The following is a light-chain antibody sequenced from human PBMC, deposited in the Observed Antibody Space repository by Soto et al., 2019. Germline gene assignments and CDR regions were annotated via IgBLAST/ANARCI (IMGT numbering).Light chain of an antibody. CDR3: SSYTSSSTPYV. CDR1: SSDVGGYNY. V-gene: IGLV2-14*01. CDR2: EVS. J-gene: IGLJ1*01. Sequence: QSALTQPASVSGSPGQSITISCTGTSSDVGGYNYVSWYQPHPGKAPKLMIYEVSNRPSGVSNRFSGSKSGNTASLTISGLQAEDEADYYGSSYTSSSTPYVFGTGTKVTVL.